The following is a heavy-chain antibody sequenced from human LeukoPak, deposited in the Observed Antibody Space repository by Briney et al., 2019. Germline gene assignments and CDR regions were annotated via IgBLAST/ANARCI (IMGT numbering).Heavy chain of an antibody. CDR1: GFTFSGYW. CDR3: ARETSYYYDSSGYYGY. V-gene: IGHV3-7*01. D-gene: IGHD3-22*01. Sequence: GGSLRLSCEASGFTFSGYWMTWVRQAPGKGLEWVANIKRDESDKHYVDSVKGRFTISRDNAKNSLYLQMNSLRAEDTAVYYCARETSYYYDSSGYYGYWGQGTLVTVSS. J-gene: IGHJ4*02. CDR2: IKRDESDK.